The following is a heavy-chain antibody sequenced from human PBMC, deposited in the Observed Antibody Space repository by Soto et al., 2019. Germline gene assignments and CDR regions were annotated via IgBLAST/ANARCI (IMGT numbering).Heavy chain of an antibody. D-gene: IGHD5-18*01. Sequence: GGSLRLSCAASGFTFSSYSMNWVRQAPGKGLEWVSSISSSSIYIYYADSVKGRFTISRDNAKNSLYLQMNSLRAEDTAVYYCARKYFSYVAYGLDYWGQGTLVTVSS. CDR1: GFTFSSYS. V-gene: IGHV3-21*01. J-gene: IGHJ4*02. CDR3: ARKYFSYVAYGLDY. CDR2: ISSSSIYI.